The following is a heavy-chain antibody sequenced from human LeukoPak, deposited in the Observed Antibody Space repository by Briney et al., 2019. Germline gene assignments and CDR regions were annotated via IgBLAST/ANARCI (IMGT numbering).Heavy chain of an antibody. Sequence: ASVKVSCKASGYAFTGYYMHWVRQAPGQGLEWMGIINPSGGSTSYAQKFQGRVTMTRDTSTSTVYMELSSLRSEDTAVYYCARGATYYDILTGYATYDAFDIWGQGTMVTVSS. J-gene: IGHJ3*02. CDR1: GYAFTGYY. CDR3: ARGATYYDILTGYATYDAFDI. CDR2: INPSGGST. V-gene: IGHV1-46*01. D-gene: IGHD3-9*01.